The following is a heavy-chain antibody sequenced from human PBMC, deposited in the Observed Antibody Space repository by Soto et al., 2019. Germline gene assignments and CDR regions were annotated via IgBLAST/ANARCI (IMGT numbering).Heavy chain of an antibody. CDR2: ISSSGSTI. V-gene: IGHV3-11*01. CDR1: GFTFSDYD. CDR3: ARVGQSDAFDV. Sequence: GGSLRLSCAASGFTFSDYDMSWIRQAPGKGLEWVSYISSSGSTIYYADSVKGRFTISRDNAKNSLCLQMNSLRAEDTAVYYCARVGQSDAFDVWGQGTMVTVSS. J-gene: IGHJ3*01.